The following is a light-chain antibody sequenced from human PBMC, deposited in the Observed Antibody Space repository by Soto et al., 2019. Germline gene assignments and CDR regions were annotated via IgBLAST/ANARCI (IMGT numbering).Light chain of an antibody. J-gene: IGKJ1*01. Sequence: EIALTQSPGTLSLSPGERATLSCRASQSISSSYLAWYQQRPGQAPRLLIYDASSRATGIPDRFSGSGSGTDFTLTISRLEPEDFAVYHCQQYGNSPWTFGQGTKVEIK. CDR1: QSISSSY. CDR2: DAS. CDR3: QQYGNSPWT. V-gene: IGKV3-20*01.